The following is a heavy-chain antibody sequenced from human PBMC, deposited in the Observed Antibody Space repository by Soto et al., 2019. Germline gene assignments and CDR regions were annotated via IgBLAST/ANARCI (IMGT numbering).Heavy chain of an antibody. Sequence: EVQLVESGGGWVQPGGSLRLSCAASGFTVSGDYMSWVRQAQGKGLEWVSVIYSGGSTYYADSVKGRFTISRDSSKNTLYLQMNDLRAEDTAVYYCARHDWFEPWGQGTLVAVSS. J-gene: IGHJ5*02. CDR1: GFTVSGDY. CDR2: IYSGGST. V-gene: IGHV3-66*04. CDR3: ARHDWFEP.